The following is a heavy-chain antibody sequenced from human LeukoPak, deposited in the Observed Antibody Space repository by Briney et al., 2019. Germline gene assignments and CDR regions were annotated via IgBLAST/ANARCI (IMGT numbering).Heavy chain of an antibody. CDR1: GYSFTSYA. CDR3: ARDVGATNYYYYMDV. J-gene: IGHJ6*03. D-gene: IGHD1-26*01. V-gene: IGHV1-2*02. CDR2: INPNSGGT. Sequence: ASVKVSCKASGYSFTSYAMNWVRQAPGQGLEWMGWINPNSGGTNYAQKFQGRVTMTRDTSISTAYMELSRLRSDDTAVYYCARDVGATNYYYYMDVWGKGTTVTISS.